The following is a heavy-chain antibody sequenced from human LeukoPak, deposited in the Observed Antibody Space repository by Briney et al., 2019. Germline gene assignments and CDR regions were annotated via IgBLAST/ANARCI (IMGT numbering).Heavy chain of an antibody. D-gene: IGHD3-10*01. V-gene: IGHV4-59*12. J-gene: IGHJ6*02. CDR2: IYYSGST. Sequence: PSETLSLTCTVSGGSISSYYWSWIRQPPGKGLEWIGYIYYSGSTNYNPSLKSRVTISVDTSKNQFSLKLSSVTAADTAVYYCARDSKILWFGESTSYYYYGMDVWGQGTTVTVSS. CDR1: GGSISSYY. CDR3: ARDSKILWFGESTSYYYYGMDV.